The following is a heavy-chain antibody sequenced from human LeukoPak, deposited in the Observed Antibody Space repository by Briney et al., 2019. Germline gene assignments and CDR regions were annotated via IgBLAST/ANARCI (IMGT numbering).Heavy chain of an antibody. CDR3: ARLVGASWFDS. V-gene: IGHV6-1*01. J-gene: IGHJ5*01. Sequence: SQTLSLTCAISGDSVSTNSATWTWLRQSPSRGLEWLGRTYYRSKWSNDYAVSMKSRITINPDTSKNQFSLQLNSVTPEDTAVYYCARLVGASWFDSWGQRTLVTVSS. D-gene: IGHD1-26*01. CDR2: TYYRSKWSN. CDR1: GDSVSTNSAT.